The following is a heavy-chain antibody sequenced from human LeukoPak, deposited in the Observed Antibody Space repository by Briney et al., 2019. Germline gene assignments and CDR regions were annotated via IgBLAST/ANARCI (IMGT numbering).Heavy chain of an antibody. CDR3: AGDRTGQQLISRKKYYYMDV. Sequence: GGSLRLSCAASGFTFNSYGMHWVRQAPGKGLEWVAFIRYDGTKKYYADSVKGRFTISRDNSKNTLYLQMNSLRAEDTAVYYCAGDRTGQQLISRKKYYYMDVWGKGTTVTISS. J-gene: IGHJ6*03. CDR1: GFTFNSYG. D-gene: IGHD4-11*01. CDR2: IRYDGTKK. V-gene: IGHV3-30*02.